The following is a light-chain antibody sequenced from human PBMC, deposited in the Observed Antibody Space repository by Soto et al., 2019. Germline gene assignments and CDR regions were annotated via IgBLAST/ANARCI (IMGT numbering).Light chain of an antibody. Sequence: QSALTQPASVSGSPGQSITISCTGTSSDAGGYYYVSWYQHHPGKAPKLIIYEVTNRPSGVSYRFSGSKSGNTASLIISGLQAEDEADYFCKSYAGSNTYVFGSGTKVTVL. CDR3: KSYAGSNTYV. J-gene: IGLJ1*01. CDR2: EVT. CDR1: SSDAGGYYY. V-gene: IGLV2-14*01.